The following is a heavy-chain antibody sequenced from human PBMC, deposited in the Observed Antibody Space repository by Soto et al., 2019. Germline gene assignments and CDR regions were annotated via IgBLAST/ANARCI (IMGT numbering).Heavy chain of an antibody. Sequence: QVHLVQSGAEVKKPGASVKVSCKGSGYAFTTYGITWVRQAPGQGREWMGWISAHNGNTNYAQKIQGRVTVTRDTSTSTAYMELRRLRSDDTAVYYCARGRYGDYWGQGALVTVSS. J-gene: IGHJ4*02. V-gene: IGHV1-18*01. CDR2: ISAHNGNT. CDR3: ARGRYGDY. D-gene: IGHD1-1*01. CDR1: GYAFTTYG.